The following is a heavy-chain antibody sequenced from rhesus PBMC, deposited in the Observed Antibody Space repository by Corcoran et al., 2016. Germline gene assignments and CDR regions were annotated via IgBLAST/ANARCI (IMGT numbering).Heavy chain of an antibody. D-gene: IGHD5-24*01. CDR1: GGSFSSYW. J-gene: IGHJ4*01. CDR3: ARDDTVGTVGGDY. Sequence: QVQLQESGPGLVKPSETLSLTCAVSGGSFSSYWWSWIRQPPGKGQGWIGEINGNSGSTNNNPCIKRRVTIAKDASKNQFSLKRSSVTAADTAVYYCARDDTVGTVGGDYWGQGVLVTVSS. CDR2: INGNSGST. V-gene: IGHV4-80*01.